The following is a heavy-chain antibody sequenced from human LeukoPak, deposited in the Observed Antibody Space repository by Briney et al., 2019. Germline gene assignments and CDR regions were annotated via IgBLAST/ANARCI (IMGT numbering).Heavy chain of an antibody. CDR1: EFTLSKYW. V-gene: IGHV3-7*01. J-gene: IGHJ4*02. CDR2: IRQDGSEK. D-gene: IGHD5-24*01. CDR3: ASGSGWLVDN. Sequence: GGSLRLSCAASEFTLSKYWMSWVRQAPGKGLEWVANIRQDGSEKYYVDSVKGRFTISRDNAKNSLYPQMNSLRAEDTAVYYCASGSGWLVDNWGQGTLVTVSS.